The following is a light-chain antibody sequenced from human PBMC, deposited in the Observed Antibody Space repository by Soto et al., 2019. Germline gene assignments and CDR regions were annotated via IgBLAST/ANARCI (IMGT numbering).Light chain of an antibody. CDR1: QTISSW. Sequence: SPSTLSGSVGDRVTTTCRASQTISSWLAWYQQKPGKAPKLLIYKASTLKSGVPSRFSGSGSGTEFTLTISSLQPDDFATYYCQHYNSYSEAFGQGTKVDIK. CDR2: KAS. V-gene: IGKV1-5*03. J-gene: IGKJ1*01. CDR3: QHYNSYSEA.